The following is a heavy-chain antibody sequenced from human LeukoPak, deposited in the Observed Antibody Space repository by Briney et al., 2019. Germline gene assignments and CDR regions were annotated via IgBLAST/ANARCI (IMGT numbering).Heavy chain of an antibody. V-gene: IGHV1-18*01. J-gene: IGHJ6*03. Sequence: GASVKVSCKASGYTFTSYGISWVRQAPGQGLEWMGWISAYNGNTNYAQKLQGRVTMTTDTSTSTAYMELRSLRSDDTAVYYCAGGYKYAYYNYYYMDVWGKGTTVTVSS. CDR1: GYTFTSYG. CDR3: AGGYKYAYYNYYYMDV. CDR2: ISAYNGNT. D-gene: IGHD5-24*01.